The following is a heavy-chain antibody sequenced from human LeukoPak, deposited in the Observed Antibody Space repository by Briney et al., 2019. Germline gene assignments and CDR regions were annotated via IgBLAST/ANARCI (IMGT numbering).Heavy chain of an antibody. Sequence: SETLSLTCAVYGGSFSGYYWSWIRQPPGKGLEWIGEINHSGSTNYNPSLKSRVTISVDTSKNQFSLKLSSVTAADTAVYYCATTSYGSGSTSFAYAFDIWGQGTMVTVSS. V-gene: IGHV4-34*01. CDR2: INHSGST. CDR1: GGSFSGYY. CDR3: ATTSYGSGSTSFAYAFDI. D-gene: IGHD3-10*01. J-gene: IGHJ3*02.